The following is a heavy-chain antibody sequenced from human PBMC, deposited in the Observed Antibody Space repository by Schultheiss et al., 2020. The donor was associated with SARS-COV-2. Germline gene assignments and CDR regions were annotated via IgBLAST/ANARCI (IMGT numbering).Heavy chain of an antibody. CDR3: ARDLVVPAALSYFDY. CDR1: GFTFSSYG. V-gene: IGHV3-30*19. D-gene: IGHD2-2*01. CDR2: ISYDGSNK. J-gene: IGHJ4*02. Sequence: GGSLRLSCAVSGFTFSSYGMHWVRQAPGKGLEWVAVISYDGSNKYYADSVKGRFTISRDNSKNTLYLQMNSLRAEDTAVYYCARDLVVPAALSYFDYWGQGTLVTVSS.